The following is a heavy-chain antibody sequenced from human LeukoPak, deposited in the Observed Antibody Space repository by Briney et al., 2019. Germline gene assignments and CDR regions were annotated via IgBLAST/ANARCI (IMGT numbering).Heavy chain of an antibody. V-gene: IGHV4-59*12. D-gene: IGHD4-17*01. CDR2: IYYSEST. Sequence: PSETLSLTCTVSGGSISSYYWSWIRQPPGKGLEWIGYIYYSESTNYNPSLKSRVTISVDTSKNQFSLKLSSVTAADTAVYYCARGLWTTVTTNWGQGTLVTVSS. CDR3: ARGLWTTVTTN. J-gene: IGHJ4*02. CDR1: GGSISSYY.